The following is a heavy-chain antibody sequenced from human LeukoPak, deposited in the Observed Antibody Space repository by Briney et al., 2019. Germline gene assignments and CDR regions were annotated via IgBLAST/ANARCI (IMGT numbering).Heavy chain of an antibody. CDR2: INSNRGGT. V-gene: IGHV1-2*02. J-gene: IGHJ3*02. CDR1: GYTFTCYY. CDR3: ARDIVVVVDATHDAFDI. D-gene: IGHD2-15*01. Sequence: GASVKVSCKASGYTFTCYYMHWVGQAPGQGLEWMGWINSNRGGTNYAPKCPGRVTMTRTTSISSAYMELSRLRSDDTAVYSWARDIVVVVDATHDAFDIWGQGTMVTVSS.